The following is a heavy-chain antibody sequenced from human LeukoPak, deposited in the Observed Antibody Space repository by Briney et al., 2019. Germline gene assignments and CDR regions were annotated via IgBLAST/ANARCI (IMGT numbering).Heavy chain of an antibody. CDR2: LSGSGGGT. D-gene: IGHD3-10*01. Sequence: GGSLRLSCAASRFTFSSYAMTWVRQAPGKGLEWVSSLSGSGGGTWYAGSVKGRFTISRDNSNNVMYLQMNSLRAEDTAIYYCAKDRTPYSRSGGYYLGALDLWGHGTMVIVSS. CDR1: RFTFSSYA. J-gene: IGHJ3*01. CDR3: AKDRTPYSRSGGYYLGALDL. V-gene: IGHV3-23*01.